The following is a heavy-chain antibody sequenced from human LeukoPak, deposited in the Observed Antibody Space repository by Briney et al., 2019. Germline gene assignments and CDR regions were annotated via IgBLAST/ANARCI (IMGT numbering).Heavy chain of an antibody. V-gene: IGHV4-4*07. J-gene: IGHJ5*02. D-gene: IGHD3-16*01. Sequence: SETLSLTCTVSGGSISNYYWSWIRQPAGKGLEWIGRTYPDGSTNYNPSLKSRVTMSIDMSKNQFSLNLSSATAADTAVYYCVRMQSLGWFDPWGQGSLITVSS. CDR3: VRMQSLGWFDP. CDR1: GGSISNYY. CDR2: TYPDGST.